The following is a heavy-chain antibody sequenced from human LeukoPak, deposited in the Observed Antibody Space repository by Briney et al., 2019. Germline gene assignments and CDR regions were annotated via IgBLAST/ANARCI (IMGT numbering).Heavy chain of an antibody. CDR1: GYSFTSYC. V-gene: IGHV5-51*01. Sequence: GESLKISCKVSGYSFTSYCIGWVRQMPGKGLEWMGSIFPGDSGPTYSPSFQGQVTISVDKSINTAYLQCSSLQASDTAMYYCGMSGDRGPLQDEVFDVWGQGTMVTVST. J-gene: IGHJ3*01. CDR3: GMSGDRGPLQDEVFDV. CDR2: IFPGDSGP. D-gene: IGHD1-26*01.